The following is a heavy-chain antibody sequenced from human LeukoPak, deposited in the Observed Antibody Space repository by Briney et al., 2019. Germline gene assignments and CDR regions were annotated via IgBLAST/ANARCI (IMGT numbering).Heavy chain of an antibody. D-gene: IGHD5-12*01. V-gene: IGHV4-34*01. CDR1: GGSFSGYY. J-gene: IGHJ3*02. CDR3: AREISGYAPGAFDI. Sequence: PSETLSLTCAVYGGSFSGYYWSWIRQPPGKGLEWIGEINHSGSTNYNPSLKSRVTISVDTSKNQFSLKLSSVTAADTAVYYCAREISGYAPGAFDIWGQGTMVTVSS. CDR2: INHSGST.